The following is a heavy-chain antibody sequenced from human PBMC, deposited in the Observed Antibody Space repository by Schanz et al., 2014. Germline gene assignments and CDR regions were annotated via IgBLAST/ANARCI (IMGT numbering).Heavy chain of an antibody. J-gene: IGHJ6*02. D-gene: IGHD2-15*01. Sequence: EVQLLESGGGLVQPGGSLRLSCAASGFSFSSYAMGWVRQARGKGLEWVSAMNESHSTIYYADSVTGRFTISRDNAKNTLYLQMNTLRAEDTAVYYCARDFLLEQLGYSHYYYAMDVWGQGTTVTVSS. CDR3: ARDFLLEQLGYSHYYYAMDV. CDR1: GFSFSSYA. V-gene: IGHV3-23*01. CDR2: MNESHSTI.